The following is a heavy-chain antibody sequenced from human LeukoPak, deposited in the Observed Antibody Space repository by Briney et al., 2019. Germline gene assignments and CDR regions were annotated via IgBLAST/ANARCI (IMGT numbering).Heavy chain of an antibody. CDR2: INPNSGGT. V-gene: IGHV1-2*02. Sequence: ASVKVSCKASGYTFTGYYMHWVRQAPGQGLEWMGWINPNSGGTNYAQKFQGRVTMTRDTSISTAYMKLSRLRSDDTAVYSCARDRESYVGTNWFDPWGQGTLVTVSS. J-gene: IGHJ5*02. D-gene: IGHD1-26*01. CDR1: GYTFTGYY. CDR3: ARDRESYVGTNWFDP.